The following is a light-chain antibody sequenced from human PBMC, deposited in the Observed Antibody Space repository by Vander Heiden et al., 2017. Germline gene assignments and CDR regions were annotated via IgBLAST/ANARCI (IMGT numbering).Light chain of an antibody. CDR2: LGS. Sequence: VMTQSPLSLPFTLGEPASISCRSSQSLLHSNGYNYLDWYLQKPGQSPKLLIYLGSNRASGVPDRFSGSGSGTDFTLKISRVEAEDVGVYYCMQALQTSITFGQGTRLEIK. CDR3: MQALQTSIT. CDR1: QSLLHSNGYNY. V-gene: IGKV2-28*01. J-gene: IGKJ5*01.